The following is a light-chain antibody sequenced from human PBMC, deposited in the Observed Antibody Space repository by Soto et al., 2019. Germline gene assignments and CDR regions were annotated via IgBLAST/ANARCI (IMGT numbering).Light chain of an antibody. V-gene: IGLV2-14*01. J-gene: IGLJ2*01. CDR2: DVS. CDR3: SSYTSSVSVV. Sequence: QSALTQSASVSGSPGQSITISCTGTSSDVGGYNYVSWYQQHPGKAPKLMIYDVSNRPSGASNRFSGSTSGNTASLTISGRQAEDEAEYYCSSYTSSVSVVFGGGPKLTVL. CDR1: SSDVGGYNY.